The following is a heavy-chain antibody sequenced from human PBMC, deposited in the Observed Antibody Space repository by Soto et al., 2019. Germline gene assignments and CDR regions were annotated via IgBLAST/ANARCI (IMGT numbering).Heavy chain of an antibody. J-gene: IGHJ4*02. CDR3: ARGITPPGAPAWYYFDS. Sequence: SETLSLTCTVSGASITSSSYWSWIRQPAGKGLEWIGRFSLSGTTNYNPSLRSRVTMSADVSKNQFSLRLTSVTAADTALYYCARGITPPGAPAWYYFDSWGQGTLVTVSS. V-gene: IGHV4-4*07. D-gene: IGHD2-8*02. CDR1: GASITSSSY. CDR2: FSLSGTT.